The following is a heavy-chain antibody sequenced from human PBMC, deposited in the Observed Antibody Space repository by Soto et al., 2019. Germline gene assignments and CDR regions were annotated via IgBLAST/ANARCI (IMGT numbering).Heavy chain of an antibody. D-gene: IGHD6-13*01. CDR2: IIPILGIA. J-gene: IGHJ4*02. CDR1: GGTFSSYT. Sequence: QVQLVQSGAEVKKPWSSGKVSCKASGGTFSSYTISWVRQAPGQGLEWMGRIIPILGIANYAQKFQGRVTITADKSTSTAYMELSSLRSEDTAVYYCARGLAAAGNYFDYWGQGTLVTVSS. CDR3: ARGLAAAGNYFDY. V-gene: IGHV1-69*02.